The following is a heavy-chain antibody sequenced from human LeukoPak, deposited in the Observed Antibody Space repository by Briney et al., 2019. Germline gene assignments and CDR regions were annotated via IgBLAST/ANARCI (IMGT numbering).Heavy chain of an antibody. CDR3: ARVAGSIDY. D-gene: IGHD6-19*01. CDR2: MNPNSGYT. V-gene: IGHV1-8*03. CDR1: GYTFTTYD. Sequence: PSASVKVSCKASGYTFTTYDINWVRQATGQGPEWMGWMNPNSGYTGYAQKFQGRVTITRDTSISTAYMELSSLRSEDTAVYYCARVAGSIDYWGQGTLVTVSS. J-gene: IGHJ4*02.